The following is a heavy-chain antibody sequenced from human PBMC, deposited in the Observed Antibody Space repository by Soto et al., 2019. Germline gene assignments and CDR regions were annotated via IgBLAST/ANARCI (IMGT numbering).Heavy chain of an antibody. CDR3: ARVSGQQLTPFDY. J-gene: IGHJ4*02. CDR2: INSDGNST. Sequence: GGSLRLSCAASGFTFSSYWMHWVRQAPGKGLVWVSRINSDGNSTSYADSVKGRFTISRDNAKNTLYLQMNSLRAEDTAVYYCARVSGQQLTPFDYWGQGTLVTVSS. D-gene: IGHD6-13*01. V-gene: IGHV3-74*01. CDR1: GFTFSSYW.